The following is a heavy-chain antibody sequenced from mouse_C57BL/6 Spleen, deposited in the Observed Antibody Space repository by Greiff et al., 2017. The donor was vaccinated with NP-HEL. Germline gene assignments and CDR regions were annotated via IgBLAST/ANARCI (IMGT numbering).Heavy chain of an antibody. Sequence: VQVVESGGGLVKPGGSLKLSCAASGFTFSDYGMHWVRQAPEKGLEWVAYISSGSSTIYYADTVKGRFTISRDNAKNTLFLQMTSLRSEDTAMYYCARFYYYGSSRGYFDYWGQGTTLTVSS. CDR1: GFTFSDYG. CDR2: ISSGSSTI. CDR3: ARFYYYGSSRGYFDY. V-gene: IGHV5-17*01. D-gene: IGHD1-1*01. J-gene: IGHJ2*01.